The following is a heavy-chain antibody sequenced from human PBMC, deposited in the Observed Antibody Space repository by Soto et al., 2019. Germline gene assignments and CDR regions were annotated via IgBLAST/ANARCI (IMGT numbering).Heavy chain of an antibody. J-gene: IGHJ6*02. D-gene: IGHD6-13*01. Sequence: ASVKVSCKASGYTFTGYYMHWVRQAPGQGLEWMGWIKPNSGGTNYAQKFQGWVTMTRDTSISTAYMELSRLKTDDTAVYYCARFGDSSSWYPILYYGMDVWGQGTTVTVSS. V-gene: IGHV1-2*04. CDR2: IKPNSGGT. CDR3: ARFGDSSSWYPILYYGMDV. CDR1: GYTFTGYY.